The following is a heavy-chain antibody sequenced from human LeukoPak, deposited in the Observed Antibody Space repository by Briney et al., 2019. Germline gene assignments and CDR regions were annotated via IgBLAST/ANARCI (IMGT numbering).Heavy chain of an antibody. V-gene: IGHV3-21*06. Sequence: GGTLRLYCAASGFAFSSYNMKWVRQAPGKGLEWVSFVDTSSSYIYYEDSVKGRFTISRDNSKNSLYLQMDSLRVEGTAVYYCARAGYCSSTSCDGEIDYWGQGTLVTVSS. J-gene: IGHJ4*02. CDR3: ARAGYCSSTSCDGEIDY. D-gene: IGHD2-2*01. CDR1: GFAFSSYN. CDR2: VDTSSSYI.